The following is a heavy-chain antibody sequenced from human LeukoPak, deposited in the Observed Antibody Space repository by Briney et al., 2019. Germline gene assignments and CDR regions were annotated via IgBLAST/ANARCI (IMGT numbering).Heavy chain of an antibody. V-gene: IGHV1-69*04. CDR2: IIPILGIT. D-gene: IGHD1-26*01. J-gene: IGHJ4*02. Sequence: SVKVSCKASGYTFTSYYMHWVRQAPGQGLEWMGRIIPILGITNFAQKFQGRVTITADKSTSAAYMEMSSLRSDDTAVYYCAREVGGGGLQQTGIFDYWGQGTLVTVSS. CDR3: AREVGGGGLQQTGIFDY. CDR1: GYTFTSYY.